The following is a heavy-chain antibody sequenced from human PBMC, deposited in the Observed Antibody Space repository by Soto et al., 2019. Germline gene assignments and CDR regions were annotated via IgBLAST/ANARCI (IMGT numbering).Heavy chain of an antibody. D-gene: IGHD3-9*01. Sequence: ESGGDLVKPGGSLRLSCAASGFPFSDYYMSWIRQAPGKGLEWVSSIGSSSSYTNYADSVKGRFTISRDNAKNSLYLQMNSLRAEDTAVYYCARRRPTGYYNYWGQGPLVTVSA. CDR3: ARRRPTGYYNY. V-gene: IGHV3-11*03. CDR1: GFPFSDYY. J-gene: IGHJ4*02. CDR2: IGSSSSYT.